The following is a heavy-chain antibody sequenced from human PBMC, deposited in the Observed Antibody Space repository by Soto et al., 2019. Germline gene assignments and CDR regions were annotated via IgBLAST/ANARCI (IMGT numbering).Heavy chain of an antibody. CDR3: ARTYYYGSENSFDY. D-gene: IGHD3-10*01. J-gene: IGHJ4*02. V-gene: IGHV4-31*03. CDR2: IYYSGST. Sequence: QVQLQESGPGLVKPSQTLSLTCTVSGGSISSGGYYWSWIRQHPGTGLEGIGYIYYSGSTYYNPSLKSRVTISVDTSKNQFYLKLSSVTAADTAVYYCARTYYYGSENSFDYWGQGTLVTVSS. CDR1: GGSISSGGYY.